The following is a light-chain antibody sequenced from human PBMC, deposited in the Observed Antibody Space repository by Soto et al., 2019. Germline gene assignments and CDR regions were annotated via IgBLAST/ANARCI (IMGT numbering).Light chain of an antibody. CDR3: QQYDSSPPSWT. J-gene: IGKJ1*01. CDR1: QIVRY. CDR2: GAS. V-gene: IGKV3-20*01. Sequence: ETVLTQSPGTLSLSPGERVTLSCRASQIVRYLAWYQQKPGQAPRLLIYGASSSATGIPDRFSGSGSGTDFTLTISRLEPEDFAVYYCQQYDSSPPSWTFGQGTTVEVK.